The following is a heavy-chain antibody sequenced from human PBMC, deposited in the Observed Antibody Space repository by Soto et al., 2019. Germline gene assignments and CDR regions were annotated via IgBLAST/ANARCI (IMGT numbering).Heavy chain of an antibody. CDR1: GSTFSSYT. Sequence: QVQLVQSGAEVRKPGSSVEVSCMASGSTFSSYTVNWVRQAPGQGLEWIGRIIPVLDVTHYARRFQGRVTITAERFRKTAYMELTSLTSEDTAVYYCARRRYCGVDCYNKFYYGMDVWGQGTTVTVSS. CDR2: IIPVLDVT. D-gene: IGHD2-21*02. J-gene: IGHJ6*02. CDR3: ARRRYCGVDCYNKFYYGMDV. V-gene: IGHV1-69*02.